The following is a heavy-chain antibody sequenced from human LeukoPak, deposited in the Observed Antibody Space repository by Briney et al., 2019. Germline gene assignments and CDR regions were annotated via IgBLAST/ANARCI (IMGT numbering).Heavy chain of an antibody. V-gene: IGHV3-11*06. Sequence: GGSLRLSCAASGFTFSDYYMSWIRQAPGKGLEWVSYISSSSSYTNYADSVEGRLTISRDNAKNSLYLQMNSLRAEDTAVYYCARVQSSSWPYFDYWGQGTLVTVSS. J-gene: IGHJ4*02. CDR1: GFTFSDYY. CDR2: ISSSSSYT. D-gene: IGHD6-13*01. CDR3: ARVQSSSWPYFDY.